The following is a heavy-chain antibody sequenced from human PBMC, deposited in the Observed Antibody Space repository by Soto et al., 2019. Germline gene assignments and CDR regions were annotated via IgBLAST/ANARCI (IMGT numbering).Heavy chain of an antibody. D-gene: IGHD2-21*02. Sequence: ASVKVSCKASGYTFTSYGISWVRQAPGQGLEWVGWISAYNDNTHYAQKFQGRVTMTTDTSTSTVYMELRSLRSDDTAVYHCAREMAYCDGDCSTTTGDVFDYWG. CDR3: AREMAYCDGDCSTTTGDVFDY. V-gene: IGHV1-18*04. CDR1: GYTFTSYG. J-gene: IGHJ4*01. CDR2: ISAYNDNT.